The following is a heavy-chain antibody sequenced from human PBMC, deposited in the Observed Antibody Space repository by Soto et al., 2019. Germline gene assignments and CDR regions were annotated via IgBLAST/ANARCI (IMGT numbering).Heavy chain of an antibody. Sequence: ASVKVSCKASGGTFSSYAISWVRQAPGQGLEWMGGIIPIFGNTGYAQKFQGRVTMTRNTSISTAYMELSSLRSEDTAVYYCARMGHDGLPFWGQGTTVTVSS. CDR2: IIPIFGNT. J-gene: IGHJ6*02. V-gene: IGHV1-8*02. CDR1: GGTFSSYA. CDR3: ARMGHDGLPF. D-gene: IGHD5-12*01.